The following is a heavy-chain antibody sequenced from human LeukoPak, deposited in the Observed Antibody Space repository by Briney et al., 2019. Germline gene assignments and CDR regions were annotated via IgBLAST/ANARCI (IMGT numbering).Heavy chain of an antibody. J-gene: IGHJ3*01. CDR1: GDSVSTCCAT. CDR2: TYYRSEWYN. CDR3: ARGAVGSKNNVVDL. V-gene: IGHV6-1*01. D-gene: IGHD2/OR15-2a*01. Sequence: SQTLSLTCAISGDSVSTCCATWNWLRQSPSRGLNWLGRTYYRSEWYNNYVISVKSRITITPDTSKTQFSLQLNSVTPEDTALYYCARGAVGSKNNVVDLWDQGTMVTVSS.